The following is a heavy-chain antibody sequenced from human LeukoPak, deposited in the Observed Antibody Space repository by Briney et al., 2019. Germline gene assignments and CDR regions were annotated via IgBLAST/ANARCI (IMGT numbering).Heavy chain of an antibody. CDR1: GYTFTSYG. J-gene: IGHJ4*02. CDR3: ARDIPAYYYGSGSPPIY. V-gene: IGHV1-18*01. Sequence: ASVKVSCKASGYTFTSYGISWVRQAPGQGFEWMGWISAYNGNTNYAQKLQGRVTMTTDTSTSTAYMELRSLRSDDTAVYYCARDIPAYYYGSGSPPIYWGQGTLVTVSS. D-gene: IGHD3-10*01. CDR2: ISAYNGNT.